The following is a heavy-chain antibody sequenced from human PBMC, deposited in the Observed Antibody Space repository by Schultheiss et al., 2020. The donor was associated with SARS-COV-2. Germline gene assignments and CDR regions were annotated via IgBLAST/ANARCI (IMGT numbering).Heavy chain of an antibody. D-gene: IGHD3-16*01. CDR3: ARDHWDFQH. V-gene: IGHV4-4*02. CDR2: IYHSGST. Sequence: SETLSLTCAVSGGSISSSNWWSWVRQPPGKGLEWIGEIYHSGSTNYNPSLKSRVTISIDTSKKQFTLKLSSVTAADTAVYYCARDHWDFQHWGQGTLVTVSS. J-gene: IGHJ1*01. CDR1: GGSISSSNW.